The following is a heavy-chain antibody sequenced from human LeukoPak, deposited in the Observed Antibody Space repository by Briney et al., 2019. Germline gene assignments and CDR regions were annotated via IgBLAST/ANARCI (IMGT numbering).Heavy chain of an antibody. D-gene: IGHD5-12*01. V-gene: IGHV3-23*01. CDR1: GFTFSSYA. Sequence: GGSLRLSCAASGFTFSSYAMSWVRQAPGKGLEWVSAISGSGGSTYYADSVKGRFTISRDNSKNTLYLQMNSLRAEDAAVYYCAKVGGVATKGDYWGQGTLVTVSS. J-gene: IGHJ4*02. CDR3: AKVGGVATKGDY. CDR2: ISGSGGST.